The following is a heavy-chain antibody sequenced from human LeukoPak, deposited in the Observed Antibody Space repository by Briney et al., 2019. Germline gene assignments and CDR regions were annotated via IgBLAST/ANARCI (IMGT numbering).Heavy chain of an antibody. J-gene: IGHJ4*02. D-gene: IGHD2-15*01. CDR2: IRYDGSNK. CDR1: GFTFSYYG. Sequence: PGGSLRLSCAASGFTFSYYGMHWVRQAPGKGLEGVAFIRYDGSNKYYVDSVKGRFTISRDNSKNTLYLQMYSLRTEDTAVYYCAKEHCSGGSCYSHIDYWGQGTLVTVSS. V-gene: IGHV3-30*02. CDR3: AKEHCSGGSCYSHIDY.